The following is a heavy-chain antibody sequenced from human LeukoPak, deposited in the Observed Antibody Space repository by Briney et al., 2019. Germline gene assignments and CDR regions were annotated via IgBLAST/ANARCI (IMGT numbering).Heavy chain of an antibody. CDR2: INHSGST. V-gene: IGHV4-34*01. Sequence: SETLSLTCAVYGGSFSGYYWSWIRQPPGKGLEWIGEINHSGSTNYNPSLKSRVTISVDTSKNQFSLKLSSMTAADTAVYYCARVPLRYYYDSSGYYYFDYWGQGTLVTVSS. J-gene: IGHJ4*02. D-gene: IGHD3-22*01. CDR1: GGSFSGYY. CDR3: ARVPLRYYYDSSGYYYFDY.